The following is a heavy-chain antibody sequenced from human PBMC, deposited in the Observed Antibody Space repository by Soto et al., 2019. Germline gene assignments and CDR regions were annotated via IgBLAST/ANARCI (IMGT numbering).Heavy chain of an antibody. CDR3: AGDGFSGCLEGDAFDI. D-gene: IGHD1-26*01. CDR2: ISAYNGNT. CDR1: GYTFTSYG. V-gene: IGHV1-18*01. Sequence: QVQLVQSGAEVKKPGASVKVSCKASGYTFTSYGISWVRQAPGQGLERMGWISAYNGNTNYAQKLQGRVTMTTDTSTRTAYMELGGLGSDDTAGYYCAGDGFSGCLEGDAFDIWGQGTMVTVSS. J-gene: IGHJ3*02.